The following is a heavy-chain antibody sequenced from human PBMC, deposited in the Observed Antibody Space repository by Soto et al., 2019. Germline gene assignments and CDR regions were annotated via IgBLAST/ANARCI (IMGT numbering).Heavy chain of an antibody. V-gene: IGHV2-5*02. CDR3: AHSLALIDNGDYVCRWLDP. Sequence: QITLKESGPTLVKPTQTLTLTCTFSGFSLNTSGVGVGWIRQPPGKALEWLALIYWDDDKRYSPSSKSRLTIINEISKNQVCRTLTNVYSVDTATYYCAHSLALIDNGDYVCRWLDPWGQGTMVTDSS. J-gene: IGHJ5*02. CDR2: IYWDDDK. D-gene: IGHD4-17*01. CDR1: GFSLNTSGVG.